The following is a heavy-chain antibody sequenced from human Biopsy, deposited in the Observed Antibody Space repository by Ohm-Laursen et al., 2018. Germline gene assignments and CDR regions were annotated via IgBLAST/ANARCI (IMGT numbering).Heavy chain of an antibody. D-gene: IGHD3-3*01. V-gene: IGHV4-59*01. CDR3: ARTPRDSFWSGSYKRGLWFDP. J-gene: IGHJ5*02. CDR2: VYNGGIT. Sequence: TLSLTCSASGGSIISYYWTWIRQPPGKGLEWIGHVYNGGITNYNPSLKSRVTISKDTSKNQFSLQVNSVTAGDTAVYYCARTPRDSFWSGSYKRGLWFDPWGQGTLVIVSS. CDR1: GGSIISYY.